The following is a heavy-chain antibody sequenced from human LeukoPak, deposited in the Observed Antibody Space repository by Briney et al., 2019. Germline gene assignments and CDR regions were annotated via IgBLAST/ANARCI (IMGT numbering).Heavy chain of an antibody. D-gene: IGHD1-26*01. CDR3: GMSGDRVPLQDDVLDV. CDR2: LYPGDSGP. Sequence: GESLKISCKVSGYSFTSYCIGWVRQMPGIGLWWMGILYPGDSGPTYSPSLQGQVDISVDKSINTAYLQWSSLQASDTAMYYCGMSGDRVPLQDDVLDVWGQGTMVTVST. J-gene: IGHJ3*01. CDR1: GYSFTSYC. V-gene: IGHV5-51*01.